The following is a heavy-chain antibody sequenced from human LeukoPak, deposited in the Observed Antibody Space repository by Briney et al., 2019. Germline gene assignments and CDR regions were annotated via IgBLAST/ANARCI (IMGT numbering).Heavy chain of an antibody. CDR3: ARERTSGWDAFDF. CDR2: VWYDGINK. V-gene: IGHV3-33*01. D-gene: IGHD6-19*01. Sequence: GGSLRLSCSASGFTFSSYGMHWVRQAPGKGLEWVAVVWYDGINKYYADSVKGRFTISRDNSKNTLYLQMNSLRAEDTAVYYCARERTSGWDAFDFWGQGTLVTVSS. CDR1: GFTFSSYG. J-gene: IGHJ4*02.